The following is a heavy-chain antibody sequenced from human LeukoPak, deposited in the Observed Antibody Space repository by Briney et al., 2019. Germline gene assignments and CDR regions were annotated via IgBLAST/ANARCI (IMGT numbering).Heavy chain of an antibody. D-gene: IGHD2-2*02. CDR3: ARAPTPYCSSTSCYNEGGIFDY. Sequence: SQTLSLTCTVSGGSISSGDYYWSWIRQPPGKGLEWIGYTYYSGSTYYNPSLKSRVTISVDTSKNQFSLKLSSVTAADTAVYYCARAPTPYCSSTSCYNEGGIFDYWGQGTLVTVSS. J-gene: IGHJ4*02. CDR1: GGSISSGDYY. V-gene: IGHV4-30-4*08. CDR2: TYYSGST.